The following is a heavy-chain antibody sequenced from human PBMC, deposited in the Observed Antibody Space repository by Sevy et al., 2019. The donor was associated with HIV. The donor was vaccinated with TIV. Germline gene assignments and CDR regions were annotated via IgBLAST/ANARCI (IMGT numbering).Heavy chain of an antibody. Sequence: SETLSLTCTVSGGSISSSANYWGWIRQPPEQELEWIGSIYYSGSTYYNPSLQSRVTISVDTSKNQFSLKLSSVTAADTAFYYCATDYDDYAFYYWGQGTLVTVSS. D-gene: IGHD4-17*01. J-gene: IGHJ4*02. CDR1: GGSISSSANY. V-gene: IGHV4-39*01. CDR3: ATDYDDYAFYY. CDR2: IYYSGST.